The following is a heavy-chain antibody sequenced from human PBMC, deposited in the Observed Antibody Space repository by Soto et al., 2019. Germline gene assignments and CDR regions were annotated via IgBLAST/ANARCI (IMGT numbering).Heavy chain of an antibody. CDR1: GFTFSSYA. Sequence: PGGSLRLSCAASGFTFSSYAMHWVRQAPGKGLEWVAVISYDGSNKYYADSVKGRFTISRDNSKNTLYLQMNSLRAEDTAVYYCARGSKWELLQSFDYWGQGTLVTVSS. CDR3: ARGSKWELLQSFDY. D-gene: IGHD1-26*01. CDR2: ISYDGSNK. V-gene: IGHV3-30-3*01. J-gene: IGHJ4*02.